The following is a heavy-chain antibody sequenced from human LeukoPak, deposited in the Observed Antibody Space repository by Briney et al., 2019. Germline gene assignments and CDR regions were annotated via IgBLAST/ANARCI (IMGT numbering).Heavy chain of an antibody. CDR1: GFTFSSYS. J-gene: IGHJ2*01. D-gene: IGHD3-22*01. CDR3: AKGGRKSLFRTLGSSYYYDALGYFDL. Sequence: GGSLRLSCAASGFTFSSYSMNWVRQAPGKGLEWVSSISSSSSYIYYADSVKGRFTISRDNAKNSLYLQMNSLRAEDTALYYCAKGGRKSLFRTLGSSYYYDALGYFDLWGRGTLVTVSS. V-gene: IGHV3-21*04. CDR2: ISSSSSYI.